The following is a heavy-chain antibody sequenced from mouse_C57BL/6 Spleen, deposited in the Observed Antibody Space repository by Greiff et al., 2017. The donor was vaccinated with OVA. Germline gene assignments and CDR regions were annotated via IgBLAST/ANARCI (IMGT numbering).Heavy chain of an antibody. V-gene: IGHV1-76*01. CDR1: GYTFTDYY. CDR3: AREEASYPMDY. J-gene: IGHJ4*01. Sequence: QVQLQQSGAELVRPGASVKLSCKASGYTFTDYYINWVKQRPGQGLEWIARIYPGSGNTYYNEKFKGKATLTAEKSSSTAYMQLSSLTSEDSAVYFCAREEASYPMDYWGQGTSVTVSS. CDR2: IYPGSGNT. D-gene: IGHD3-2*02.